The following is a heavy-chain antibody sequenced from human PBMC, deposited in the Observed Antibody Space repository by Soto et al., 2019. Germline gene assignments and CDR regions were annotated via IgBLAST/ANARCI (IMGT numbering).Heavy chain of an antibody. V-gene: IGHV3-23*01. J-gene: IGHJ3*02. CDR2: ISGSGGST. CDR1: GFTFSSYA. D-gene: IGHD2-21*02. Sequence: PGGSLRLSCAASGFTFSSYAMSWVRQAPGKGLEWVSAISGSGGSTYYADSVKGRFTISRDNSKNTLYLQMNSLRAEDTAVYYCAKDGYCGGDCYVGPNAFDIWGQGTMVTVSS. CDR3: AKDGYCGGDCYVGPNAFDI.